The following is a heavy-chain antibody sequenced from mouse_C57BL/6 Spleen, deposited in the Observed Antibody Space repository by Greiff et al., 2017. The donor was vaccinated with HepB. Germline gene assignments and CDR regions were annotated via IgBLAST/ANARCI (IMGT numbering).Heavy chain of an antibody. J-gene: IGHJ2*01. CDR2: IYPRSGNT. CDR3: ARSPYYGNGPYYFDY. CDR1: GYTFTSYG. V-gene: IGHV1-81*01. D-gene: IGHD2-10*01. Sequence: QVQLKESGAELARPGASVKLSCKASGYTFTSYGISWVKQRTGQGLEWIGEIYPRSGNTYYNEKFKGKATLTADKSSSTAYMELRSLTSEDSAVYFCARSPYYGNGPYYFDYWGQGTTLTVSS.